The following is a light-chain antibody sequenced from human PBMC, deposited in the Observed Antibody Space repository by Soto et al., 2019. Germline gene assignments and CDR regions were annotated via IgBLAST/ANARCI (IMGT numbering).Light chain of an antibody. CDR1: QSVSSN. V-gene: IGKV3-15*01. CDR2: GAS. J-gene: IGKJ1*01. Sequence: EIVMTQSPATLSVSPGERATLSCRASQSVSSNLAWYQQKPGQAPRLLIYGASTKATGIPARFSGSESGTEFTLTIKSLQSEYFAVYYCQHYNNWPPWTFSQGTKVEIK. CDR3: QHYNNWPPWT.